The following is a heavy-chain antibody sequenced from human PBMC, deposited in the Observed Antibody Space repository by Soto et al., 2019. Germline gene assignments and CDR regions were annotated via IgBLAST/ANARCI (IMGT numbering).Heavy chain of an antibody. Sequence: QVQLEQSGAEVKKPGSSVKVSCKASGGTLSDHGVAWLRQAPGQGLEWMGGTIPVFNTAKYAQKFQGRVTVTADKFTNIAYMELSSLRSEATAFYFFALVVYGSGNYYTGPSAFDIWGQGTMVIVS. D-gene: IGHD3-10*01. J-gene: IGHJ3*02. CDR1: GGTLSDHG. CDR3: ALVVYGSGNYYTGPSAFDI. V-gene: IGHV1-69*06. CDR2: TIPVFNTA.